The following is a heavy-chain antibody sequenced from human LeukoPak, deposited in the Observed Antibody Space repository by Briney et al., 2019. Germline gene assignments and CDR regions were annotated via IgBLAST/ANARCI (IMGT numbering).Heavy chain of an antibody. CDR3: ARGSVRQYYYMDV. Sequence: GGSLRLSCAASGFTFSSYAMHWVRQAPGKGLEWVAVISYDGSNKYYADSVKGRFTISRDNSKNTLYLQMNSLRAEDTAVYYCARGSVRQYYYMDVWGKGTTVTVSS. D-gene: IGHD6-19*01. CDR2: ISYDGSNK. CDR1: GFTFSSYA. J-gene: IGHJ6*03. V-gene: IGHV3-30*01.